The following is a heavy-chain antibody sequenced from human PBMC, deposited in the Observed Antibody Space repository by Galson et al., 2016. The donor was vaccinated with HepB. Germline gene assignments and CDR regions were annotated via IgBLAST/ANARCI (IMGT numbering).Heavy chain of an antibody. CDR1: AYTFTNYA. CDR2: IIPGNGDT. J-gene: IGHJ4*02. D-gene: IGHD1/OR15-1a*01. Sequence: SVKVSCKASAYTFTNYAIHWVRQAPGQGLDWMGWIIPGNGDTKYSQTFQGRVTITRDTSANTAYMELSRLRSDDTAVYYCAVVLNKSMGDYWGQGTLVTVSS. V-gene: IGHV1-3*01. CDR3: AVVLNKSMGDY.